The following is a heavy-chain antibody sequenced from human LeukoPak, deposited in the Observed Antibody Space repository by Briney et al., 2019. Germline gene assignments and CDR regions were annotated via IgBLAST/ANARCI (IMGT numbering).Heavy chain of an antibody. J-gene: IGHJ3*02. CDR1: GGSISSYY. D-gene: IGHD3-22*01. CDR3: ACLTTADAFDI. Sequence: SSETLSLTCTVSGGSISSYYWSWIRQPPGKGLEWIGYIYDSGSTNYNPSLKSRVTISVDTSKNQFSLKLSSVTAADTAVYYCACLTTADAFDIWGQGTMVTVSS. CDR2: IYDSGST. V-gene: IGHV4-59*01.